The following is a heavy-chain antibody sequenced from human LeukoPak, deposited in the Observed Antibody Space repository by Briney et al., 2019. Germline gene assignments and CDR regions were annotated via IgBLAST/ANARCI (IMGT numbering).Heavy chain of an antibody. V-gene: IGHV1-69*04. Sequence: SVKVSCKSSGGTFSSYAISWVRQAPGQGLEWMGRIIPILGIANYAQKFQGRVTITADKSTSTAYMELSSLRSEDTAVYYCARDGIAARPDSIQAYYYYYGMDVWGQGTTVTVSS. CDR3: ARDGIAARPDSIQAYYYYYGMDV. CDR1: GGTFSSYA. CDR2: IIPILGIA. D-gene: IGHD6-6*01. J-gene: IGHJ6*02.